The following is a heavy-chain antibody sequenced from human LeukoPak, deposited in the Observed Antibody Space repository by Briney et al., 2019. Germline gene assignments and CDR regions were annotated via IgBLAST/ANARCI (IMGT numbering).Heavy chain of an antibody. CDR3: ARLRYSSGWRFDY. CDR2: IYYSGST. CDR1: GGSLSSSSYY. J-gene: IGHJ4*02. D-gene: IGHD6-19*01. Sequence: SETLSLTCTVSGGSLSSSSYYWGWIRQAPGKGLEWIGSIYYSGSTYYNPSLKSGVTIFVDTSKNQFSLKLSSVTAADTAVYSCARLRYSSGWRFDYWGQGTLVTVSS. V-gene: IGHV4-39*01.